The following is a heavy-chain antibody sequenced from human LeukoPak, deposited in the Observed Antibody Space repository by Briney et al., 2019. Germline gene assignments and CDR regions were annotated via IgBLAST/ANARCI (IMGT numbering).Heavy chain of an antibody. CDR3: ARGQTVSGAKYYFDF. Sequence: GGSLRLSCLPSGFTFRDDGLGWVRQAPGMGLEWGSFIRSRIYGGAPEYAASVRGRFIVSRDDSESIAYLQMNNLKSEDTAVYYCARGQTVSGAKYYFDFWSPGTQVTGSS. CDR1: GFTFRDDG. CDR2: IRSRIYGGAP. V-gene: IGHV3-49*04. D-gene: IGHD3-10*01. J-gene: IGHJ4*02.